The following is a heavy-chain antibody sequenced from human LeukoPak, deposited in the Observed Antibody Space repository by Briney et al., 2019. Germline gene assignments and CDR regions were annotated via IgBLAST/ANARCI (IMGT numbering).Heavy chain of an antibody. CDR3: AKVRWQFVDY. CDR2: ISASADST. Sequence: GSLRLSCAASGFTFTTYVMSWVRQAPGKGLEWVSSISASADSTYYADSVKGRFTISRDNSKNTLFLQMNSLRVEDTAVYYCAKVRWQFVDYWGQGTLVTVSS. V-gene: IGHV3-23*01. J-gene: IGHJ4*02. D-gene: IGHD5-24*01. CDR1: GFTFTTYV.